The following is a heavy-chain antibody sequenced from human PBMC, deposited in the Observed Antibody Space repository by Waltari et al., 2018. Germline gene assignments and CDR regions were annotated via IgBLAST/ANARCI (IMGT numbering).Heavy chain of an antibody. CDR3: ARGEGGANEY. V-gene: IGHV3-48*03. D-gene: IGHD1-26*01. Sequence: EVQLVESGGGLVQPGGYLRRLCAASGFPFRNYEMNWVRQAPWKGLEWVSYISSGASTIFYADSVKGRFTISRDNAKNSVYLEMNSLRADDTAIYYCARGEGGANEYWGQGTLVTVSS. CDR2: ISSGASTI. CDR1: GFPFRNYE. J-gene: IGHJ4*01.